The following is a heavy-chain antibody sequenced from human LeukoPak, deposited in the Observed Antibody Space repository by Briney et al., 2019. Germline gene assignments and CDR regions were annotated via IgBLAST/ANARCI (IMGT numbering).Heavy chain of an antibody. Sequence: GASVKVSCKASGYTFTSYAISWVRQAPGQGLEWMGGIIPIFGTANYAQKFRGRVTITADESTSTAYMELSSLRSEDTAVYYCARTTVVTPSSHAFDIWGQGTMVTVSS. V-gene: IGHV1-69*13. D-gene: IGHD4-23*01. CDR3: ARTTVVTPSSHAFDI. J-gene: IGHJ3*02. CDR2: IIPIFGTA. CDR1: GYTFTSYA.